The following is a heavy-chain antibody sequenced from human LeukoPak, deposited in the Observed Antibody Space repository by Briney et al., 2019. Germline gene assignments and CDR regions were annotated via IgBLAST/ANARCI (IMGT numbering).Heavy chain of an antibody. D-gene: IGHD1-26*01. CDR3: ASGSYNYFDY. CDR1: GGSFSGYY. V-gene: IGHV4-34*01. CDR2: INHSGST. Sequence: SETPSLTCAVYGGSFSGYYWSWIRQPPGKGLEWIGEINHSGSTNYNPSLKSRVTISVDTSKNQFSLKLSSVTAADTAVYYCASGSYNYFDYWGQGTLVTVSS. J-gene: IGHJ4*02.